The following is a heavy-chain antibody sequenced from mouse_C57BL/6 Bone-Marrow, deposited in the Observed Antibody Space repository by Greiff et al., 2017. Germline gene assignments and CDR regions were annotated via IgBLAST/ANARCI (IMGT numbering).Heavy chain of an antibody. CDR1: GFTFSSYG. J-gene: IGHJ4*01. D-gene: IGHD1-1*01. CDR2: ISSGGSYT. V-gene: IGHV5-6*01. CDR3: ARQGFTTVVYYYAMDY. Sequence: EVQLVESGGDLVKPGGSLKLSCAASGFTFSSYGMSWVRQTPDKRLEWVATISSGGSYTYYPDSVKGRFTISRDNAKNTLYLQMSSLKSEDTAMYYCARQGFTTVVYYYAMDYWGQGTSVTVSS.